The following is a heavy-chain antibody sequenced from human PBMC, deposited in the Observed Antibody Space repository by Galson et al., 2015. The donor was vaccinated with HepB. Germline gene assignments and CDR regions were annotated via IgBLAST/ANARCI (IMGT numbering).Heavy chain of an antibody. J-gene: IGHJ3*02. CDR2: ISWNSGSI. CDR1: GFTFDDYA. V-gene: IGHV3-9*01. Sequence: SLRLSCAASGFTFDDYAMHWVRQAPGKGLEWVSGISWNSGSIGYADSVKGRFTISRDNAKNSLYLQMNSLRAEDTALYYCAKGYGMEWLFAAFDIWGQGTMVTVSS. CDR3: AKGYGMEWLFAAFDI. D-gene: IGHD3-3*01.